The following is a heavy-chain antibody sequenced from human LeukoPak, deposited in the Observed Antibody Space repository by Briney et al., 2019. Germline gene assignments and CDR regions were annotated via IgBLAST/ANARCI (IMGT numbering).Heavy chain of an antibody. CDR1: GGSISSYY. J-gene: IGHJ3*02. CDR3: ASGYSNYDWSALDI. V-gene: IGHV4-59*01. D-gene: IGHD4-11*01. CDR2: IYYSGST. Sequence: SETLSLTCTVSGGSISSYYWSWIRQPPGKGLEWLGYIYYSGSTNYNPSLKSRVTISVDTSKNQFSLKLSSVTAADTAVYYCASGYSNYDWSALDIWGQGTMVTVSS.